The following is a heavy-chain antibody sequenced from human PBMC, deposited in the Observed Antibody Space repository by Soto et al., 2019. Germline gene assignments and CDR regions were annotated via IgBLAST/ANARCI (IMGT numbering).Heavy chain of an antibody. CDR2: IYHSGST. D-gene: IGHD2-2*01. CDR3: ARESAALNWFDP. CDR1: GCSLSRGGYS. Sequence: SETLSLTCAVSGCSLSRGGYSWSWVPQPPGKGLEWIGYIYHSGSTYYNPSLKSRVTISVDRSKNQFSLKLSSVTAADTAVYYCARESAALNWFDPWGQGTLVTVSS. V-gene: IGHV4-30-2*01. J-gene: IGHJ5*02.